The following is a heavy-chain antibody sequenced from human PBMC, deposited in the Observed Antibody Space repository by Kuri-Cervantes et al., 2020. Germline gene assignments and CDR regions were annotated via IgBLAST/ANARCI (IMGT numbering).Heavy chain of an antibody. CDR1: GGSFSGYY. V-gene: IGHV4-34*01. J-gene: IGHJ5*02. D-gene: IGHD6-13*01. Sequence: SETLSLTCAVYGGSFSGYYWSWIRQPPGKGLEWIGEINHSGSTNYNPSLKSRVTISVDTSKNQFSLKLNSVTAADTAVYYCARGRLVRNWFDPWGQGTLVTVSS. CDR3: ARGRLVRNWFDP. CDR2: INHSGST.